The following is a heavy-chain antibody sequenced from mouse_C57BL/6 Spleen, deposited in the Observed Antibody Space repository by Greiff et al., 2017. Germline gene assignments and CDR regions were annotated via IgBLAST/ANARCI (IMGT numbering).Heavy chain of an antibody. J-gene: IGHJ2*01. D-gene: IGHD1-1*01. CDR2: INPNNGGT. CDR3: ARTTTVVATDYFDY. V-gene: IGHV1-18*01. Sequence: EVQRVESGPELVKPGASVKIPCKASGYTFTDYNMDWVQQSHGKSLEWIGEINPNNGGTIYNQKFKGKATLTVDKSSSTAYMDLRSLTSEDTAVYYCARTTTVVATDYFDYWGQGTTLTVSS. CDR1: GYTFTDYN.